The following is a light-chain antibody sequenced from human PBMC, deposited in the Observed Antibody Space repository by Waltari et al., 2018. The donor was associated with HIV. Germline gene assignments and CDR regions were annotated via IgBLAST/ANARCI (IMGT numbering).Light chain of an antibody. V-gene: IGLV2-14*03. CDR1: HRDFGVYGF. J-gene: IGLJ3*02. CDR3: ASFTDDSTIL. Sequence: SALTPPAPVSGLPGPSITLSCPGDHRDFGVYGFVSWYQQPPGQLPRLILCDVDRRASGISARFSGSQSGHTASLNISGLRAEDEADYYCASFTDDSTILFGGGTKVTVL. CDR2: DVD.